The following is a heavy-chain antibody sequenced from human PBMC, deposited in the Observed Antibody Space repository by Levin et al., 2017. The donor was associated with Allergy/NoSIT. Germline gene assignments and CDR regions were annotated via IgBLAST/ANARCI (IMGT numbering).Heavy chain of an antibody. CDR1: GDSIPSGRVY. V-gene: IGHV4-61*02. Sequence: SQTLSLTCTVSGDSIPSGRVYWSWIRQPAGRGLQWIGRRSASGNTNYNPSLKSRVSISEDTSKNQFSLNLYSVTAADTALYYCARDPYASTATDAFDVWGQGIMVTVSS. D-gene: IGHD1-1*01. CDR2: RSASGNT. CDR3: ARDPYASTATDAFDV. J-gene: IGHJ3*01.